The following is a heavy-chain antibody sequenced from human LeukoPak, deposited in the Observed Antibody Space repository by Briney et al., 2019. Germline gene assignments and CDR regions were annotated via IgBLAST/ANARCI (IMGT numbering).Heavy chain of an antibody. J-gene: IGHJ4*02. D-gene: IGHD1-26*01. Sequence: GGSLRLSCAASGFTVSGNYMSWVRQAPGKGLEWVSVIYTGGTTYYADSVKGRFTISRDNSKNTLYLQMNSLRVEDTAVYYCARDTGSGNYFDYWGQGTLVTVSS. CDR2: IYTGGTT. CDR3: ARDTGSGNYFDY. CDR1: GFTVSGNY. V-gene: IGHV3-53*01.